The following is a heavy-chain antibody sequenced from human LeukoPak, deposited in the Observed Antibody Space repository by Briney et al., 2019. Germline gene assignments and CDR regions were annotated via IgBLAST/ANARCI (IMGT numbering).Heavy chain of an antibody. CDR2: IKQDGSEK. J-gene: IGHJ4*02. Sequence: GGSLRLSFAALGFTFSYYWMGWVRQAPGKGLGWVANIKQDGSEKYYVDSVKGRFTISRDNAKNSLYLQMNSMRAEDTAVYYCARDEHQYYHASSGRFDYWGQGILVTVSS. D-gene: IGHD3-22*01. CDR1: GFTFSYYW. V-gene: IGHV3-7*01. CDR3: ARDEHQYYHASSGRFDY.